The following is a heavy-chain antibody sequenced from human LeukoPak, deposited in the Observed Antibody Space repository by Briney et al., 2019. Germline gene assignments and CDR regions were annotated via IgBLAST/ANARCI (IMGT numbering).Heavy chain of an antibody. J-gene: IGHJ3*02. V-gene: IGHV3-64D*06. Sequence: GGPLRLSCSASGFTFSSYAMHWVRQAPGKGLEYVSAISSNGGSTYYADSVKGRFTISRDNSKNTLYLQMSSLRAEDTAVYYCVKDQPSYDYVWGSWMGAFDIWGQGTMVTVSS. CDR3: VKDQPSYDYVWGSWMGAFDI. CDR1: GFTFSSYA. CDR2: ISSNGGST. D-gene: IGHD3-16*01.